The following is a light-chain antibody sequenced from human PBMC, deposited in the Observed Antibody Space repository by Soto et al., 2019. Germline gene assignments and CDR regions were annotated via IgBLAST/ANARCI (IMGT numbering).Light chain of an antibody. CDR3: QQYNDWPPMYT. J-gene: IGKJ2*01. CDR1: QSVGSK. Sequence: EIVMTQSPDTLSMSPGERATLSCRASQSVGSKLAWYQQKPGQAPRLLICGASTRATGIPARFSGSGSGTEFTLTISSLQSEDFAVYFCQQYNDWPPMYTFGQGTKLEIK. V-gene: IGKV3-15*01. CDR2: GAS.